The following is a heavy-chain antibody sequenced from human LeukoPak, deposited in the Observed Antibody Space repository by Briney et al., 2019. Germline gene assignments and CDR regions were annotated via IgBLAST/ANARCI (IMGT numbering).Heavy chain of an antibody. J-gene: IGHJ3*02. CDR3: ARHPIVVVPAAIGAFDI. D-gene: IGHD2-2*02. CDR2: IYPGDSDT. CDR1: GYSFTSYW. V-gene: IGHV5-51*01. Sequence: GGSLQISCKGSGYSFTSYWIGWVRPLPGKGLGGMGIIYPGDSDTRYSPSFQGQVTISADKSISTAYLQWSSLKASDTAMYYCARHPIVVVPAAIGAFDIWGQGTMVTVSS.